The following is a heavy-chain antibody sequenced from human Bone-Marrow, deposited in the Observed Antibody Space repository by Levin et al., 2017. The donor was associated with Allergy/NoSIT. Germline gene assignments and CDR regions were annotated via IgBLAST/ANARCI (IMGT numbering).Heavy chain of an antibody. CDR2: IYTSGST. CDR1: GGSISSYY. J-gene: IGHJ6*02. Sequence: SETLSLTCTVSGGSISSYYWSWIRQPAGKGLEWIGRIYTSGSTNYNPSLKSRVTMSVDTSKNQFSLKLNSVTAADTAVYYCARLPYDSSGYYFYYGMDVWGQGTTVTVSS. D-gene: IGHD3-22*01. CDR3: ARLPYDSSGYYFYYGMDV. V-gene: IGHV4-4*07.